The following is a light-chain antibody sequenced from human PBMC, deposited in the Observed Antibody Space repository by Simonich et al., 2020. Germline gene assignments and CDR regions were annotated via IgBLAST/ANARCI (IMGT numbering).Light chain of an antibody. CDR2: DVS. V-gene: IGLV2-11*01. CDR1: SSDVGGYNY. J-gene: IGLJ3*02. CDR3: CSYAGSYTWV. Sequence: QSALTQPASVSGSPGQSITISCTGTSSDVGGYNYVSWYQQHPGKAPKLMIYDVSKQPSGVPDRFSGSKSCNTASLTISGLQAEDEADYYCCSYAGSYTWVFGGGTKLTVL.